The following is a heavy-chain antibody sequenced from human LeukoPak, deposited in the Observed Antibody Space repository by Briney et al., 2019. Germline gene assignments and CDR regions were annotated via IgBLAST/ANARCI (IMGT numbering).Heavy chain of an antibody. J-gene: IGHJ4*02. Sequence: GRSLRLSCAASGFTFSDYGIHWVRQAPGKGLEWVAVIWNDGSNKYYADSVKGRFTISRDNSKNTLYLQMNSLRGEDTAVYYCARDSSSSWYVEYYFDYWGQGTLVTVSS. CDR3: ARDSSSSWYVEYYFDY. CDR2: IWNDGSNK. CDR1: GFTFSDYG. D-gene: IGHD6-13*01. V-gene: IGHV3-33*01.